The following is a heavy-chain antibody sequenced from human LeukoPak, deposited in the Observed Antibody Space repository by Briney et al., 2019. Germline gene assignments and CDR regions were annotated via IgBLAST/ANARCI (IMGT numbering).Heavy chain of an antibody. CDR3: AREGLYSSSSGNYYYYYMDV. Sequence: ASVKVSCKASGYTFTSYGISWVRQAPGQGLEWMGWISAYNGNTNYAQKPQGRVTMTTDTSTSTAYMELRSLRSDDTAVYYCAREGLYSSSSGNYYYYYMDVWGKGTTVTVSS. CDR2: ISAYNGNT. J-gene: IGHJ6*03. CDR1: GYTFTSYG. D-gene: IGHD6-6*01. V-gene: IGHV1-18*01.